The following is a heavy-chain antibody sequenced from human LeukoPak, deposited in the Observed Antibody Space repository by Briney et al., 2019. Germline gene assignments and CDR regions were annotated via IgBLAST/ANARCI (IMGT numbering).Heavy chain of an antibody. D-gene: IGHD3-9*01. CDR3: AREGSGVLRYFDWLSSSPTRYYGMDV. Sequence: PGGSLRLSCAASGFTFSSYWMSWVRQVPGKGLEWVANIKQDGSEKYYVDSVKGRFTISRDNAKNSLYLQMNSLRAEDTAVYYCAREGSGVLRYFDWLSSSPTRYYGMDVWGQGTTVTVSS. CDR2: IKQDGSEK. CDR1: GFTFSSYW. V-gene: IGHV3-7*01. J-gene: IGHJ6*02.